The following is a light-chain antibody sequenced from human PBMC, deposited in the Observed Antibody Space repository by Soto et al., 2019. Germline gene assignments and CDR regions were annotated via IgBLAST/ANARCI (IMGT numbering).Light chain of an antibody. CDR1: QSLLYDSNNKNY. CDR2: WAS. Sequence: DIVMTQSPDSLAVSLGERATINCKSSQSLLYDSNNKNYLAWYQQKPGQPPKLLIYWASTRESGVPDRFSGSGSATDFTLTISSLQAEDGAVYYCQQYYSTLALTFGGGTKVEIK. V-gene: IGKV4-1*01. J-gene: IGKJ4*01. CDR3: QQYYSTLALT.